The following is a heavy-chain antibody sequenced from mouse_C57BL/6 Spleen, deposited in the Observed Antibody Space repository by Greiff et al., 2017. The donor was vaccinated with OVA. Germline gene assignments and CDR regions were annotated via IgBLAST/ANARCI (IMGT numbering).Heavy chain of an antibody. V-gene: IGHV1-82*01. CDR1: GYAFSSSW. Sequence: VQLQQSGPELVKPGASVKISCKASGYAFSSSWMNWVKQRPGKGLEWIGRIYPGDGDTNSNGKFKGKATLTADKSSSTAYMQLSSLTSEDSAVYFCARNSSADYWGQGTTLTVSS. CDR3: ARNSSADY. CDR2: IYPGDGDT. D-gene: IGHD3-2*02. J-gene: IGHJ2*01.